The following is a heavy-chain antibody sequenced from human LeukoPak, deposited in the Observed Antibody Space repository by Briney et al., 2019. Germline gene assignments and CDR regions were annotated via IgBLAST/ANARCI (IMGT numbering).Heavy chain of an antibody. D-gene: IGHD1-26*01. CDR3: AKVAGALGALYYYYYMDV. CDR1: GFTFGDYA. CDR2: ITWNSGSI. V-gene: IGHV3-9*01. Sequence: PGGSLRLSCAASGFTFGDYAMHWVRQTPGKGLEWVSGITWNSGSIGYADSVKGRFTISRDNAKNSLYLQMSSLRAEDTALYYCAKVAGALGALYYYYYMDVWGKGTTVTVSS. J-gene: IGHJ6*03.